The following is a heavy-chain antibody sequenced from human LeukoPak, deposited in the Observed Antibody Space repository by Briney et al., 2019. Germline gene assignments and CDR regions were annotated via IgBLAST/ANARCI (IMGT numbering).Heavy chain of an antibody. V-gene: IGHV3-23*01. CDR3: AVMHRYYDGSGYWVQ. D-gene: IGHD3-22*01. CDR2: ISTSGGTT. CDR1: GFTFGSYA. Sequence: GGSLRLSCAASGFTFGSYAMSWVRQAPGKGLEWVSGISTSGGTTSYAESVKGRFTVSSDNPRNTLYMEMNSLRDEDTAVYYCAVMHRYYDGSGYWVQWGQGTLVTVSS. J-gene: IGHJ4*02.